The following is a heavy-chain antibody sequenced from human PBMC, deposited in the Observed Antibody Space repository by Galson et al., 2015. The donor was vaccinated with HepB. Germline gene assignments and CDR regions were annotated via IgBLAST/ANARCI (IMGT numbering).Heavy chain of an antibody. CDR3: ARASGGGVVGEYFQH. CDR2: ISYDGSNK. D-gene: IGHD3-3*01. J-gene: IGHJ1*01. Sequence: SLRLSCAASGFTFSSYAMHWVRQAPGKGLEWVAVISYDGSNKYYADSVKGRFTISRDNSKNTLYLQMNSLRAEDTAVYYCARASGGGVVGEYFQHWGQGTLVTVSS. CDR1: GFTFSSYA. V-gene: IGHV3-30*04.